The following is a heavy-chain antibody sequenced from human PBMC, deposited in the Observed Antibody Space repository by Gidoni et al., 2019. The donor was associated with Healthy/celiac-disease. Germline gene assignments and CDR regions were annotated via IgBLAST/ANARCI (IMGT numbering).Heavy chain of an antibody. J-gene: IGHJ3*02. CDR3: ARSDYGDPDAFDI. CDR2: INPSGGST. CDR1: GYTFTSYY. D-gene: IGHD4-17*01. V-gene: IGHV1-46*01. Sequence: QVQLVQSGAEVKKPGASVKVSCTASGYTFTSYYMHWVRQAPGQGLEWMGIINPSGGSTSYAQKFQGRVTMTRDTSTSTVYMELSSLRSEDTAVYYCARSDYGDPDAFDIWGQGTMVTVSS.